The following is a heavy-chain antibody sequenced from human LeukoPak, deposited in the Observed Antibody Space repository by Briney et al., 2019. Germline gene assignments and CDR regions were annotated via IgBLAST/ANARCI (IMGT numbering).Heavy chain of an antibody. CDR3: ASFDY. J-gene: IGHJ4*02. Sequence: GRSLTLSCAASGFTFSSYAMHWVRQAPGKGLEWVAVISYDGSNKYYADSVKGRFTISRDNSKNTLYLQMNSLRAEDTAVYYCASFDYWGQGTLVTVSS. CDR2: ISYDGSNK. CDR1: GFTFSSYA. V-gene: IGHV3-30-3*01.